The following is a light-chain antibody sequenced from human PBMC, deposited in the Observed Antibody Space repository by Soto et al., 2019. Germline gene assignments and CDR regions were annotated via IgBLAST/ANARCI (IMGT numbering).Light chain of an antibody. CDR3: QQYGNSPIT. CDR2: DAS. Sequence: VLTQSPATLSLSPGERATLSCVASQSVSRVNLAWYQLKPGLAPRLLIYDASFRATGIPDRFSGSGSGTDFTLTISRLESEDFAVYYCQQYGNSPITFGQGTRLEI. V-gene: IGKV3D-20*01. CDR1: QSVSRVN. J-gene: IGKJ5*01.